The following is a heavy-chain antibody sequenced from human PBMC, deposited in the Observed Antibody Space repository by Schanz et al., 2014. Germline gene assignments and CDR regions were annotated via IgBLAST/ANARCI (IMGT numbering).Heavy chain of an antibody. D-gene: IGHD2-2*01. Sequence: KVSCKASGYTFTSYSMHWVRQAPGQGLEWMGWINVGNGNMKYSQKFQGIVTITRATSPCSVFIELSSLRSDDTALEFCTRGGRRYALSAIDI. V-gene: IGHV1-3*01. J-gene: IGHJ3*02. CDR1: GYTFTSYS. CDR3: TRGGRRYALSAIDI. CDR2: INVGNGNM.